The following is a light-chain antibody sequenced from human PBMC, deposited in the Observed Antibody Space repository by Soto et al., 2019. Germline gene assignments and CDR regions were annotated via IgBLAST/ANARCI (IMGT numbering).Light chain of an antibody. V-gene: IGLV2-11*01. CDR2: DVS. J-gene: IGLJ1*01. CDR3: CSYAGSYTYV. CDR1: SSDVGGYND. Sequence: QSALTQPRSVSGSPGQSVTISCTGTSSDVGGYNDVSWYQQHPGKAPKLMIYDVSKRPSGVPDRFSGSKSGTTASLTISGLPAEDEADYCCCSYAGSYTYVFGTGTKLTVL.